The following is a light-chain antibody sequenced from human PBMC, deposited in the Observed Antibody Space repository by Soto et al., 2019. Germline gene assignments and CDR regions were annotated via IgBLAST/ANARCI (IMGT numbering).Light chain of an antibody. CDR1: SSDVGSYNL. V-gene: IGLV2-23*02. J-gene: IGLJ7*01. Sequence: QSALTQPASVSGSPGQSITISCTGTSSDVGSYNLVSWYQQHPGKAPTLIISEVSKRPSGISDRFSGSKSGSTASLTISGLQAEDEADYYCCPYAGTSTHTVFGGGTQLTVL. CDR2: EVS. CDR3: CPYAGTSTHTV.